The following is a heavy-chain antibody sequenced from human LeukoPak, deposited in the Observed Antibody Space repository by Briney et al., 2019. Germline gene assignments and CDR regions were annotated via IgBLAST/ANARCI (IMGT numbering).Heavy chain of an antibody. D-gene: IGHD3-22*01. Sequence: GASVKVSCKASGGTFSSYAISWVRQAPGQGLEWMGGIIPIFGTANYAQKFQGRVTITTDESTSTAYMELSSLRSEDTAVYYCGVSYYDSSGYYPDYSGQGTLVTVSS. V-gene: IGHV1-69*05. CDR1: GGTFSSYA. CDR2: IIPIFGTA. CDR3: GVSYYDSSGYYPDY. J-gene: IGHJ4*01.